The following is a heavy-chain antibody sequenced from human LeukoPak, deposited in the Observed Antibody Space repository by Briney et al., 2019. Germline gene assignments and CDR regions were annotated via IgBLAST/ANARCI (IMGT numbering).Heavy chain of an antibody. CDR1: GFTFSSYS. V-gene: IGHV3-21*01. J-gene: IGHJ5*02. D-gene: IGHD6-13*01. Sequence: GGSLRLSCAASGFTFSSYSMNWVRQAPGKGLEWVSSISSSSSYIYYADSVKGRFTISRDNAKNSLYLQMNSLRAEDTAVYYCARGPFKAYSSSWYIGWFDPWGQGTLVTAPS. CDR3: ARGPFKAYSSSWYIGWFDP. CDR2: ISSSSSYI.